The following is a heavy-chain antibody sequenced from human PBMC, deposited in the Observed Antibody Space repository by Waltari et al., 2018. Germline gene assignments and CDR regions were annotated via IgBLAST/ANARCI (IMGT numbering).Heavy chain of an antibody. CDR1: GFTVSSNY. Sequence: EVQLVESGGGLIQPGGSLRLSCAASGFTVSSNYMSWVRQAPGKGLEWVSVIYSGGSTYYADSVKGRFTSSRDNAKNTLYLQMNSLRAEDTAVYYCAREDITGWYYFDYWGQGTTVTVSS. CDR3: AREDITGWYYFDY. J-gene: IGHJ4*02. CDR2: IYSGGST. V-gene: IGHV3-53*01. D-gene: IGHD6-19*01.